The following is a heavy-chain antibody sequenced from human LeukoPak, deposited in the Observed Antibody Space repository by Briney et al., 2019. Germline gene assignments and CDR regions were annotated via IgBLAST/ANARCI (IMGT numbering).Heavy chain of an antibody. CDR3: ATLKRGGIIMIVVFDY. CDR1: GYTLTYLS. CDR2: FDPEDGET. Sequence: GASVKVSCKVSGYTLTYLSMHWLRQAPGKGLEWMGGFDPEDGETIYAQKFQGRVTMTEDTSTDTAYMELSSLRSEDTAVYYCATLKRGGIIMIVVFDYWGQGTLVTVSS. J-gene: IGHJ4*02. V-gene: IGHV1-24*01. D-gene: IGHD3-22*01.